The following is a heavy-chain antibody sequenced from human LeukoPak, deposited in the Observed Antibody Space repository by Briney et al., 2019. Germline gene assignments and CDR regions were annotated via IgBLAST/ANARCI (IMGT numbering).Heavy chain of an antibody. J-gene: IGHJ3*02. CDR1: GFTSSDSY. V-gene: IGHV3-11*04. Sequence: GGSLRLSCAASGFTSSDSYMSWIRQAPGKGLEWLSYISSTGRTIYYADSVKGRLTTSRDNAKNTLYLQMNSLRAEDTAVYYCARGDGRYGGAFDIWGQGTMVTVSS. CDR3: ARGDGRYGGAFDI. D-gene: IGHD1-26*01. CDR2: ISSTGRTI.